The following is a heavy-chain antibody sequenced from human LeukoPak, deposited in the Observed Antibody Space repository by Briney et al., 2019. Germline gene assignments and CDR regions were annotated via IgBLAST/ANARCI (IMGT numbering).Heavy chain of an antibody. J-gene: IGHJ4*02. V-gene: IGHV4-59*11. CDR2: IYYSGST. CDR1: GGSISSHY. Sequence: PSETLSLTCTVSGGSISSHYWSWIRQPPGKGLEWIGYIYYSGSTNYNPSLKGRVTISVDTSKNQFSLKLSSVTAADTAVYYCARGYSSGWYSYYFDYWGQGTLVTVSS. CDR3: ARGYSSGWYSYYFDY. D-gene: IGHD6-19*01.